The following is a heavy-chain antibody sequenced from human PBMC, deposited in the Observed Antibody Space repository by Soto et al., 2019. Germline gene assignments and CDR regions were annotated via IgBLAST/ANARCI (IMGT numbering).Heavy chain of an antibody. CDR3: ARPYFDWLVNYGMDV. V-gene: IGHV1-3*01. D-gene: IGHD3-9*01. CDR1: GYTFTSYA. Sequence: ASVKVSCKASGYTFTSYAMHWVRQAPGQRLEWMGWINAGNGNTKYSQKFQGRVTITRDTSASTAYMELSSLRSGDTAVYYCARPYFDWLVNYGMDVWGQGTTVTVSS. J-gene: IGHJ6*02. CDR2: INAGNGNT.